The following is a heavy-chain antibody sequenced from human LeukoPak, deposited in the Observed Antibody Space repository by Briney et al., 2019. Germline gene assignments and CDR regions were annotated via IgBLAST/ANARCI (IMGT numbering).Heavy chain of an antibody. Sequence: AGGSLRLSCAASGFTVSSNYMSWVRQAPGKGLEWVSVIYSGGSTYYADSVKGRFTISRDNSKNTLYLQMNSLRAEDTAVYYCARDRYGSGSYYHDYWGQGTLVTVSS. CDR3: ARDRYGSGSYYHDY. J-gene: IGHJ4*02. D-gene: IGHD3-10*01. V-gene: IGHV3-53*01. CDR2: IYSGGST. CDR1: GFTVSSNY.